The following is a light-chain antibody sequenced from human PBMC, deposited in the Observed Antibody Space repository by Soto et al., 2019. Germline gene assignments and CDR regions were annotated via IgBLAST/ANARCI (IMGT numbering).Light chain of an antibody. Sequence: QSVLTQPASVSGSPGQSITISCTGTSSDVGGYNYVCWYQHHPGKAPKLMIYEVTTRPSGISNRFSGSKSGNTASLTISGLQAEDEADYYCRSYTSSTTFPWVLGTGTKVTVL. CDR2: EVT. J-gene: IGLJ1*01. CDR1: SSDVGGYNY. V-gene: IGLV2-14*01. CDR3: RSYTSSTTFPWV.